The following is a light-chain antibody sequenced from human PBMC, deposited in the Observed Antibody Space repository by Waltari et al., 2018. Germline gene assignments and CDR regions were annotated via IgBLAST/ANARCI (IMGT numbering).Light chain of an antibody. CDR2: DAS. Sequence: EIMLTQSPGTLSLSPGERATLSCRASQSISRYLAWYQQKPGQAPRLLIYDASSRATGIPDRFSGSGSGTYFSLTISRLEPEDFAVYYCQKYGSLPATFGQGTKVEIK. J-gene: IGKJ1*01. V-gene: IGKV3-20*01. CDR1: QSISRY. CDR3: QKYGSLPAT.